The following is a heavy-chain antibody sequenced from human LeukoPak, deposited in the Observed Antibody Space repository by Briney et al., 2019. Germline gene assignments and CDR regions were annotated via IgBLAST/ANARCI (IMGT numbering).Heavy chain of an antibody. CDR1: GFTFSRYA. CDR2: ISYDGSNK. Sequence: GGSLRLSCAASGFTFSRYAMHWVRQAPGKGLEWVAVISYDGSNKYYADSVKGRFTISRDNSKNTLYLQMNSLRAEDTAVYYCASTRYWGQGTLITVSS. CDR3: ASTRY. J-gene: IGHJ4*02. D-gene: IGHD3-3*01. V-gene: IGHV3-30*01.